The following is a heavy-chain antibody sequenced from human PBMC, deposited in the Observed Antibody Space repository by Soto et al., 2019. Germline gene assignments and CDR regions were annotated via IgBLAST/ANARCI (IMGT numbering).Heavy chain of an antibody. CDR2: IIPILGMA. D-gene: IGHD3-22*01. V-gene: IGHV1-69*02. CDR1: GGTFSSYT. J-gene: IGHJ4*02. Sequence: VASVKVSWKASGGTFSSYTISWVRQAPGQGLEWMGRIIPILGMANYAQKFQGRVTITADKSTSTAYMELSSLRSEDTAVYYCARITTAVNYWGQGTLVTVSS. CDR3: ARITTAVNY.